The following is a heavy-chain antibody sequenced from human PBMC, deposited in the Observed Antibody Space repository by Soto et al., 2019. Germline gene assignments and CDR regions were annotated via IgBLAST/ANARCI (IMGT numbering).Heavy chain of an antibody. J-gene: IGHJ4*02. CDR1: GFTFDDYV. CDR3: AKDIAAGGMT. Sequence: EVQLVESGGGLVQPGRSLRLSCAASGFTFDDYVMDWVRQAPGKGLEWVSGISWNSGSIGYADSVKGRFTISRDNAKNSLYLQMNSLRAEDTALYYCAKDIAAGGMTWGQGTLVTVSS. D-gene: IGHD6-13*01. CDR2: ISWNSGSI. V-gene: IGHV3-9*01.